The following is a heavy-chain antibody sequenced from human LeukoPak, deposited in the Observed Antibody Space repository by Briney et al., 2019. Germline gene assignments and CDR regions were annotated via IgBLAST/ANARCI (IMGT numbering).Heavy chain of an antibody. D-gene: IGHD2-21*02. CDR1: GGSISSSSYY. J-gene: IGHJ5*02. Sequence: SETLSLTCTVSGGSISSSSYYWGWIRQPPGKGLEWIGSIYYSGSTYYNPSLKSRVTISLDTSKNQFSLKLSSVTAADTAVYYCASHIVVVTAHRGWFDPWGQGTLVTVSS. V-gene: IGHV4-39*07. CDR2: IYYSGST. CDR3: ASHIVVVTAHRGWFDP.